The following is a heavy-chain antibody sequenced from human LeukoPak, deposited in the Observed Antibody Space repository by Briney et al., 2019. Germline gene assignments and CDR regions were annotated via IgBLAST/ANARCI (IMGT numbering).Heavy chain of an antibody. CDR2: IWYDGSNK. CDR3: ARERYCSSTSCLALFDY. V-gene: IGHV3-33*01. CDR1: GFTFSSYG. J-gene: IGHJ4*02. D-gene: IGHD2-2*01. Sequence: PGGSLRLSCAASGFTFSSYGMHWVRHAPGKGLEWVAVIWYDGSNKYYADSVKGRFTISRDNSKNTLYLQMNSLRAEDTAVYYCARERYCSSTSCLALFDYWGQGTLVTVSS.